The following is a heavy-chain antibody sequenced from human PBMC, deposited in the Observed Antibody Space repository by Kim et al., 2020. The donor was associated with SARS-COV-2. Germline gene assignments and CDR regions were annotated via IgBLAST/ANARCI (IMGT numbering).Heavy chain of an antibody. J-gene: IGHJ2*01. D-gene: IGHD3-16*01. CDR2: IGAAGDT. Sequence: GGSLRLSCAASGLTFSSHDAHWVRQSTGRGLEWDSRIGAAGDTDYAGSVQGRFTISLDSYKKSLYLQMNYLGAGDTAVYYCARVLRGPWRIDLWGRGTLV. V-gene: IGHV3-13*01. CDR1: GLTFSSHD. CDR3: ARVLRGPWRIDL.